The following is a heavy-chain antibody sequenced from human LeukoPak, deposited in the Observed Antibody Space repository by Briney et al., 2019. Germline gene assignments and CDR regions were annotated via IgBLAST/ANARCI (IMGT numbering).Heavy chain of an antibody. CDR1: RFTFSSNA. CDR3: AKKGYSTGWYTDY. D-gene: IGHD6-19*01. Sequence: GGSLRLSCAAFRFTFSSNAMSWVRQAPGKGLEWVSSISGSGGSTYYADSVKGRFTISRDNSKNTLYLQMNSMRAGDTAIYYCAKKGYSTGWYTDYWGQGTLVTVSS. J-gene: IGHJ4*02. CDR2: ISGSGGST. V-gene: IGHV3-23*01.